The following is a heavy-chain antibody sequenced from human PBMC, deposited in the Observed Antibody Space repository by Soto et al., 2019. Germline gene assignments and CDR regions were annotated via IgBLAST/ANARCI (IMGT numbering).Heavy chain of an antibody. V-gene: IGHV4-59*08. CDR3: ARQYGGYEYYFDY. Sequence: PSETLSLTCTVSGASIIGHYWSWIRQPPGKGLEWIGYVYNYGSTNYNPSLKSRVTLSADRSKNQFSLKLSSVTAADTAVYYCARQYGGYEYYFDYWGQGTLVTVSS. D-gene: IGHD5-12*01. CDR1: GASIIGHY. CDR2: VYNYGST. J-gene: IGHJ4*02.